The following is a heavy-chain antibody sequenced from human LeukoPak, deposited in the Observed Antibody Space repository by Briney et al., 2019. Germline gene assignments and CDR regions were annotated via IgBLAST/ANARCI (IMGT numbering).Heavy chain of an antibody. D-gene: IGHD3-22*01. CDR3: AKDPYYYDTSGYNGDY. CDR2: ISGSGGST. V-gene: IGHV3-23*01. Sequence: PGGSLRLSCAASGFTFSSYSMNWVRQAPGKGLEWFSSISGSGGSTYYADSVKGRFTISRDNSKNTLFLQMNSLRAEDTAVYYCAKDPYYYDTSGYNGDYWGQGTLVTVSS. CDR1: GFTFSSYS. J-gene: IGHJ4*02.